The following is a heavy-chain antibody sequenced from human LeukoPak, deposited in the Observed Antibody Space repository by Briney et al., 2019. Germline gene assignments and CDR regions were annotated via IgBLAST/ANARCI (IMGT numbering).Heavy chain of an antibody. CDR3: ARVDNDYSDYGTPGYFDY. CDR2: IYYSGST. Sequence: SETLSLTCTVSGGSISSSNYYWGWIRQPPGKGLEWIGSIYYSGSTYYNPSLKSRVTISVDTSKNQFSLKLSSVTAADTAMYYCARVDNDYSDYGTPGYFDYWGQGILVTVSS. J-gene: IGHJ4*02. D-gene: IGHD4-11*01. V-gene: IGHV4-39*07. CDR1: GGSISSSNYY.